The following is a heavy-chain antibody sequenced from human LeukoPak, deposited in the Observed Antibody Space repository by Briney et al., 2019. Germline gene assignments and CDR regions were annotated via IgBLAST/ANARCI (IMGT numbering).Heavy chain of an antibody. Sequence: PSETLSLTCTVSGGSVSSGSYYWSWIRQPPGKGLEWIGYINYSGSTNYNPSLKSRVTISVDTSKNQFSLKLSSVTAADTAVYYCARVTNVLRFLEWLPAVYYFDYWGQGTLVTVSS. CDR2: INYSGST. J-gene: IGHJ4*02. CDR1: GGSVSSGSYY. CDR3: ARVTNVLRFLEWLPAVYYFDY. V-gene: IGHV4-61*01. D-gene: IGHD3-3*01.